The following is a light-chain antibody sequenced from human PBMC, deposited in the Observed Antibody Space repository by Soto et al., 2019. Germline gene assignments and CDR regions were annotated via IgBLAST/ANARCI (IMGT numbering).Light chain of an antibody. CDR2: GAS. J-gene: IGKJ4*01. CDR3: QQRSNWQLT. CDR1: QSVSSSY. V-gene: IGKV3D-20*02. Sequence: EIVLTQSPATLSLTPGERATPSCSASQSVSSSYLAWYQQKPGQAPRLLIYGASSRATGIPARFSGSGSGTGFTLTISSLEPEDFAVYYCQQRSNWQLTFGGGTKVDI.